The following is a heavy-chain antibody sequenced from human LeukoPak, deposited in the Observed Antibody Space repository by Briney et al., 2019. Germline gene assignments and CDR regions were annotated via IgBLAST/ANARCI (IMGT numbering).Heavy chain of an antibody. CDR2: IYPGDSDT. CDR3: ARHMSIAVAGTFDY. D-gene: IGHD6-19*01. Sequence: GESLQISCKGSGYSFTSYWIGWVRQLPGKGLEWMGIIYPGDSDTRYSPSFQGQVTISADKSISTAYLQWSSLKASDTAMYYCARHMSIAVAGTFDYWGQGTLVTVSS. J-gene: IGHJ4*02. V-gene: IGHV5-51*01. CDR1: GYSFTSYW.